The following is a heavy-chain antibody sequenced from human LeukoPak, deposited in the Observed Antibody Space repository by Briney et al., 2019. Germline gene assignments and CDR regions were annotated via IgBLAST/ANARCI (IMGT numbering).Heavy chain of an antibody. CDR3: ARGAYSGRSSYFDY. J-gene: IGHJ4*02. D-gene: IGHD3-10*01. V-gene: IGHV3-48*01. CDR2: ISSSSVI. Sequence: GGSLRLSCAASGFTFSSYSIYWVRQAPGKGLEWISYISSSSVIDYADSVNGRFTVSRDNAKNSLFLQMNSLRAEDTAVYYCARGAYSGRSSYFDYWGQGTLVTVSS. CDR1: GFTFSSYS.